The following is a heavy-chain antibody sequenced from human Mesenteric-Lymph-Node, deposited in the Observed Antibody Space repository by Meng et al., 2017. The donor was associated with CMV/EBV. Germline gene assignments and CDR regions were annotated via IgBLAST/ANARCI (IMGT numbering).Heavy chain of an antibody. J-gene: IGHJ3*02. V-gene: IGHV3-11*01. D-gene: IGHD3-22*01. Sequence: GESLKISCAASGFIFSDYHMSWIRQAPGKGLEWVSGISNSGGTVYNADSVKGRFTISRNNGDSSLYLQMNSLRAEDTAVYFCARDVFHYYDSSGFPLRQGVAFDIWGQGTVVTVSS. CDR3: ARDVFHYYDSSGFPLRQGVAFDI. CDR2: ISNSGGTV. CDR1: GFIFSDYH.